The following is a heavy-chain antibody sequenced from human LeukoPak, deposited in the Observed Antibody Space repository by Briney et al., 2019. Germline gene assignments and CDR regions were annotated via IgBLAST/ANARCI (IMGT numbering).Heavy chain of an antibody. Sequence: GGSLRLSCAASGFSIENDWMSWVRQAPGEDLEWVGRVKSYNAGGTTHYAAPVKGRFIISRDDSKNMLYLQMDSLKTEDTAVYYCTLIQGWGAGSYFLDYWGQGALVTVSS. CDR2: VKSYNAGGTT. V-gene: IGHV3-15*01. CDR3: TLIQGWGAGSYFLDY. CDR1: GFSIENDW. J-gene: IGHJ4*02. D-gene: IGHD3-10*01.